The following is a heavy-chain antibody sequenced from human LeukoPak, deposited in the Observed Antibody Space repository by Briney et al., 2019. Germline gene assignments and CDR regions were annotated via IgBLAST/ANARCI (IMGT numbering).Heavy chain of an antibody. CDR1: GDSISSTSHY. CDR2: IYYSGST. Sequence: SETLSLTCTVSGDSISSTSHYWAWVRQPPGTGLEWIGSIYYSGSTHYNPSLKSRVTISMDASKNQFSLKLKSVTAADPALYYCARNCTADNDVSRSRDKWFDPWGHGTLVTVSS. CDR3: ARNCTADNDVSRSRDKWFDP. J-gene: IGHJ5*02. D-gene: IGHD2-8*02. V-gene: IGHV4-39*07.